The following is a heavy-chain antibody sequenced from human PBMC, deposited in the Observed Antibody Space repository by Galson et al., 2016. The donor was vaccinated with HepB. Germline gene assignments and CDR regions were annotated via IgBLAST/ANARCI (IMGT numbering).Heavy chain of an antibody. CDR1: GGSISSSSYY. Sequence: SETLSLTCTVSGGSISSSSYYGSWIRQPPGKGLEWIGSIYYSGSSTYSDPSLRSRVTMSVDTAKNQVSLKLSSVTAADTAVYYCASGPTSYSGYAFYFYYAMDVWGQGTTVTVSS. V-gene: IGHV4-39*07. CDR2: IYYSGSST. CDR3: ASGPTSYSGYAFYFYYAMDV. D-gene: IGHD5-12*01. J-gene: IGHJ6*02.